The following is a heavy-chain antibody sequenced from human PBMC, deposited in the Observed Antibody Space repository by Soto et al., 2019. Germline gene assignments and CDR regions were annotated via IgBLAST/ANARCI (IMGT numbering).Heavy chain of an antibody. V-gene: IGHV4-39*01. CDR3: ARHNQYYSSSLDI. CDR1: GDSININTYY. CDR2: IYYSGTT. J-gene: IGHJ3*02. D-gene: IGHD2-2*01. Sequence: QEQLQESGPGLLKPSETLSLTCAVSGDSININTYYWDWIRQSPGQGLERIASIYYSGTTYYNPYLKRRVSISIYTSKKHSSLRLTSLTAADTAVYFCARHNQYYSSSLDIWGQGRLVTVSS.